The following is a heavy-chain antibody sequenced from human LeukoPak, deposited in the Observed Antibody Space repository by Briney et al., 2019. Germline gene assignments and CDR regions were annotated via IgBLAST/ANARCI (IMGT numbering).Heavy chain of an antibody. D-gene: IGHD2-15*01. Sequence: GGSLRLSCAASGFTFSSYAMLWVRQAPGKGLEWVAVISYDGSNKYYADSVKGRFTISRDNSKNTLYLQMNSLRAEDTAGYYCARDRIRRSVVAAIPSYFDYWGQGTLVTVSS. CDR3: ARDRIRRSVVAAIPSYFDY. CDR2: ISYDGSNK. V-gene: IGHV3-30-3*01. CDR1: GFTFSSYA. J-gene: IGHJ4*02.